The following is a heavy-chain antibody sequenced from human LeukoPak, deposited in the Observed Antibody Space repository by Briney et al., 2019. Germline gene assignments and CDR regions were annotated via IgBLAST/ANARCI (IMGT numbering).Heavy chain of an antibody. J-gene: IGHJ4*02. V-gene: IGHV5-51*01. CDR1: GYTFSSHW. D-gene: IGHD3-3*01. CDR2: IYPGDSDT. Sequence: GESLRISCKGSGYTFSSHWIGWVRQMPGKGLEWMGIIYPGDSDTRYSPSLQGQVTISVDTSIGTAYLQWSSLKASDTAIYYCARQNDFRLDYWGQGTLVTVSS. CDR3: ARQNDFRLDY.